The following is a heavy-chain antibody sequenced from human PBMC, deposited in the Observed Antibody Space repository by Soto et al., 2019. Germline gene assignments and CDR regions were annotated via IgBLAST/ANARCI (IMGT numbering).Heavy chain of an antibody. D-gene: IGHD1-1*01. CDR3: ARGRYGDY. CDR1: GYAFTTYG. V-gene: IGHV1-18*01. CDR2: ISAHNGNT. Sequence: QVHLVQSGAEVKKPGASVKVSCKGSGYAFTTYGITWVRQAPGQGLEWRGWISAHNGNTNYAQKLQGRVTVTRDTATSAAYMGLRGLRSDGTAVDYCARGRYGDYWGQGALVTVSS. J-gene: IGHJ4*02.